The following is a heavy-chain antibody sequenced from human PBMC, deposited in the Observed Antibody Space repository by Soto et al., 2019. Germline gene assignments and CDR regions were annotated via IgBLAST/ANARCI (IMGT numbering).Heavy chain of an antibody. CDR3: ARGIGVVPGANPQGDGFDP. CDR2: INPSGGST. V-gene: IGHV1-46*01. Sequence: ASVKVSCKASGYTFTSYYMHWVRQAPGQGLEWMGIINPSGGSTSYAQKFQGRVTMTRDTSTSTVYMELSSLRSEDTAVYYCARGIGVVPGANPQGDGFDPLVQAIRATVS. J-gene: IGHJ5*02. D-gene: IGHD2-2*01. CDR1: GYTFTSYY.